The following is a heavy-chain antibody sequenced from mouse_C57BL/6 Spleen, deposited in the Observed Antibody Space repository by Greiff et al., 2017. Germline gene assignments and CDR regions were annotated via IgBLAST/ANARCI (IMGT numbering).Heavy chain of an antibody. D-gene: IGHD1-1*01. Sequence: QVQLQQSGAELVRPGASVTLSCKASGYTFTDYEMHWVKQTPVHGLEWIGAIDPETGGTAYNQKFKGKAILTADKSSSTAYMELRSLTSEDSAVYYCTRSHYYGSSLYWYFDVWATGTTVTVSS. J-gene: IGHJ1*03. CDR2: IDPETGGT. CDR3: TRSHYYGSSLYWYFDV. CDR1: GYTFTDYE. V-gene: IGHV1-15*01.